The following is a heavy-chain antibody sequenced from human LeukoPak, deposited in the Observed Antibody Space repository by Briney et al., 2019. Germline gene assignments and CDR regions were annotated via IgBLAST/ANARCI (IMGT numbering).Heavy chain of an antibody. Sequence: GGSLRLSCAASGFTFSDYYMSWIRQAPGKGLEWVSYISSSGSTIYCADSVKGRFTISRDNAKNSLYLQMNSLRAEDTAVYYCARADFWSGYSFDYWGQGTLVTVSS. D-gene: IGHD3-3*01. V-gene: IGHV3-11*04. J-gene: IGHJ4*02. CDR3: ARADFWSGYSFDY. CDR2: ISSSGSTI. CDR1: GFTFSDYY.